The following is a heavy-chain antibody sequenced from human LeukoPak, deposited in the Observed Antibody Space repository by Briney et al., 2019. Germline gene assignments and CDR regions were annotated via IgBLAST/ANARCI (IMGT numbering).Heavy chain of an antibody. CDR3: AKRFYDNNGKPIGDDS. V-gene: IGHV3-23*01. Sequence: GGSLRLSCAASGFTFSSYAMSWVRQAPGKGLEWVSAISGSGSNTNYADSVKGRFTISRDNSKNTLYLQMNSLRAEDTAVYYCAKRFYDNNGKPIGDDSWGQGTLVTVSS. CDR2: ISGSGSNT. D-gene: IGHD3-22*01. J-gene: IGHJ4*02. CDR1: GFTFSSYA.